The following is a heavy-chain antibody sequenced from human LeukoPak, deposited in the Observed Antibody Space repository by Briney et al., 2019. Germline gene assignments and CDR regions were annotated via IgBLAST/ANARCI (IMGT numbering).Heavy chain of an antibody. D-gene: IGHD3-3*01. Sequence: ASVKVSCKASGYTFTDYYLHWVRQAPGQGLEWMGWINPNSGGTNYAQKFQGRVTLTRDTSMSTAYMEISRLTSDDTAVYYCARDNLEASGGSPGDYWGQGTLVTVPS. CDR1: GYTFTDYY. V-gene: IGHV1-2*02. CDR3: ARDNLEASGGSPGDY. CDR2: INPNSGGT. J-gene: IGHJ4*02.